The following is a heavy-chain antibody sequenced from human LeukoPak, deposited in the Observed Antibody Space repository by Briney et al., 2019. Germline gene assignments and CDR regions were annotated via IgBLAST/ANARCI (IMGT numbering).Heavy chain of an antibody. D-gene: IGHD6-25*01. V-gene: IGHV4-39*01. CDR3: ARKLPTAAADTRGYFDY. Sequence: SETLSLTCTVSGGSISFISSSTYYWGWIRQAPGKGLEWIGSLYYGENSHYNPSLKSRATLSVDTSNNQFSLKLTSVTAADAAVYFCARKLPTAAADTRGYFDYWGQGTVVTVSS. J-gene: IGHJ4*02. CDR1: GGSISFISSSTYY. CDR2: LYYGENS.